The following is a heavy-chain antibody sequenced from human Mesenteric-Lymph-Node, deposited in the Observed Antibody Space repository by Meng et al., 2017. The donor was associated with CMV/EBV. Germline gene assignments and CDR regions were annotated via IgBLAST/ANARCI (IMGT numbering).Heavy chain of an antibody. V-gene: IGHV1-18*01. D-gene: IGHD3-10*01. CDR3: ARLNVVAVRGVITRFLDY. CDR2: ISAYNGVT. Sequence: TSRSYGINRVRQTPGQGLEWMGWISAYNGVTTYAQSLQGRVTMTTDTTTNTAYMELRSLRSDDTAVYYCARLNVVAVRGVITRFLDYWGQGTLVTVSS. J-gene: IGHJ4*02. CDR1: TSRSYG.